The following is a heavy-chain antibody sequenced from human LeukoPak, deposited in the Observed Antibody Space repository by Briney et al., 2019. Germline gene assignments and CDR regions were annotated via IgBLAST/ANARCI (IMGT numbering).Heavy chain of an antibody. Sequence: PGGSLRLSCAASGFTFSGSAMHWVRQASGKGLEWLGRIRSKANTYATAYAASVKGRFTISRDDSKNTAYLQMNSLKTEDTAVYYCSTSGDTATVMGYWGQGTLVTVSS. V-gene: IGHV3-73*01. D-gene: IGHD5-18*01. J-gene: IGHJ4*02. CDR3: STSGDTATVMGY. CDR2: IRSKANTYAT. CDR1: GFTFSGSA.